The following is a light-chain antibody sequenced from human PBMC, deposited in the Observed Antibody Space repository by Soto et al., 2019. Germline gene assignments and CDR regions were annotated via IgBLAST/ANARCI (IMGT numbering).Light chain of an antibody. CDR3: SSYTTSSTHNYV. J-gene: IGLJ1*01. CDR2: DVN. Sequence: QSALTQPASVSGSPGQSITISCTGTSSDVGGYNYVSWYQQHPGKAPKLMIYDVNNRPSGVSNRFSGSKSGNTASLTISGLQAEDEADYYCSSYTTSSTHNYVFGTRTKVTVL. CDR1: SSDVGGYNY. V-gene: IGLV2-14*01.